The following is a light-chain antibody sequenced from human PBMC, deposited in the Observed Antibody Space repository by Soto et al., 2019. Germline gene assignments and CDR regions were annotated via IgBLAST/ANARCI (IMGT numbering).Light chain of an antibody. CDR2: ENN. J-gene: IGLJ1*01. CDR1: SSNIGAGYE. V-gene: IGLV1-40*01. Sequence: QSVLTQPPSVSVAPGQRVTISCTGSSSNIGAGYEAHWYQQVPGTAPKLLIYENNNRPSGVPDRFSGSKSGTSASLAITGLQADDEAEYYCQSYDSSLSGYVFGTGTKLTVL. CDR3: QSYDSSLSGYV.